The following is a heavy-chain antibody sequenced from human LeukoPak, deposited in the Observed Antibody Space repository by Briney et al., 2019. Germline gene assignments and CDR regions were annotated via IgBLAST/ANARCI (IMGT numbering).Heavy chain of an antibody. CDR1: GFTFSSYG. D-gene: IGHD2-2*01. J-gene: IGHJ4*02. Sequence: AGSLRLSCAASGFTFSSYGMSWVRQAPGKGLEWVSAISGSGGSTYYADSVKGRFTISRDNSNNTLYLQMNSLRAEDTAVYYCARWGGGSAACDYWGQGTLVTVSS. CDR2: ISGSGGST. V-gene: IGHV3-23*01. CDR3: ARWGGGSAACDY.